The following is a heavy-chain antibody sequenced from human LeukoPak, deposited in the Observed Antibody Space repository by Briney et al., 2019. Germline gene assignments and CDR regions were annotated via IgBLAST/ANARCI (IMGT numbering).Heavy chain of an antibody. V-gene: IGHV4-59*01. D-gene: IGHD5-18*01. J-gene: IGHJ5*02. CDR1: GGSISTYY. CDR2: ISNGNT. Sequence: SETLSLTCSVAGGSISTYYWNWIRQTPGKGLEWIGHISNGNTDYNPSLKSRVTISVDTSKNQFSLRLASVTAADTAVYYCARDKAHSYGRYFDPWGQGALVIVSS. CDR3: ARDKAHSYGRYFDP.